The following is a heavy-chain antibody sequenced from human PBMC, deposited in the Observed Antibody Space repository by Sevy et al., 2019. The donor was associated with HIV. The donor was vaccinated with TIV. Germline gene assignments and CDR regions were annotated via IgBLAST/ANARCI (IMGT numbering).Heavy chain of an antibody. D-gene: IGHD3-10*01. CDR1: GGSIRNYY. J-gene: IGHJ5*02. Sequence: SETLSLTCTVSGGSIRNYYWSWIRQPAGKRLECIGRIYSSGTTNYNPSLTSRVTMSVDTSKNQLSLKLTSVTAADTAVYYCARMGFGADWFDPWGQGTLVTVSS. V-gene: IGHV4-4*07. CDR2: IYSSGTT. CDR3: ARMGFGADWFDP.